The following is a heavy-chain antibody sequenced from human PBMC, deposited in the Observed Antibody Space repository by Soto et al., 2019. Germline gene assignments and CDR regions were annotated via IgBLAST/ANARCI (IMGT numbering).Heavy chain of an antibody. Sequence: GGSLRLSCAASGFTFTNYAMNWVRQAPDKGLEWVSGISRSGGSTYSADSVKGRFTIARDNSRNTVYLQMNSLRDEDTAVYYCAWSFDYWGQGTLVTVSS. CDR3: AWSFDY. V-gene: IGHV3-23*01. CDR1: GFTFTNYA. CDR2: ISRSGGST. J-gene: IGHJ4*02.